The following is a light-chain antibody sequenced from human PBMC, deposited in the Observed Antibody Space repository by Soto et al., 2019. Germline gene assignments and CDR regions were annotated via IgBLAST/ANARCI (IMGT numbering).Light chain of an antibody. CDR1: QSVSSNS. J-gene: IGKJ4*01. Sequence: EIVLTQSPGTLSVSPGERATLSCRASQSVSSNSLAWYQQKPGQAPRLLIYGASSRATGVPDRFGASGSGTDFTLTISILEPEDFAVYFCHQYGSSPQAFGGGTKVEIK. CDR3: HQYGSSPQA. V-gene: IGKV3-20*01. CDR2: GAS.